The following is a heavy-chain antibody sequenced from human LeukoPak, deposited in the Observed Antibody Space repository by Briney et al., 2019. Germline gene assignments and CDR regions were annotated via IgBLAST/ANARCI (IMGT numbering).Heavy chain of an antibody. CDR3: AREKNRNYFDY. CDR2: ISYDGSNK. J-gene: IGHJ4*02. V-gene: IGHV3-30*04. CDR1: GFTFSSYA. D-gene: IGHD1-14*01. Sequence: PGGSLRVSCAASGFTFSSYAMHWVRQAPGKGLEWVAVISYDGSNKYYADSVKGRFTISRDNSKNTLYLQMNSLRAEDTAVYYCAREKNRNYFDYWGQGTLVTVSS.